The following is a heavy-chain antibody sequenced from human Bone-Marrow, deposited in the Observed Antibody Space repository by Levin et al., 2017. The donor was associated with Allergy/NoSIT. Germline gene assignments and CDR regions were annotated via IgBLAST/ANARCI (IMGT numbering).Heavy chain of an antibody. V-gene: IGHV1-18*01. CDR1: GYTFTSYG. CDR2: ISAYNGNT. D-gene: IGHD6-13*01. CDR3: ARDRGAAAGLRYYYYGMDV. J-gene: IGHJ6*02. Sequence: ASVKVSCKASGYTFTSYGISWVRQAPGQGLEWMGWISAYNGNTNYAQKLQGRVTMTTDTSTSTAYMELRSLRSDDTAVYYCARDRGAAAGLRYYYYGMDVWGQGTTVTVSS.